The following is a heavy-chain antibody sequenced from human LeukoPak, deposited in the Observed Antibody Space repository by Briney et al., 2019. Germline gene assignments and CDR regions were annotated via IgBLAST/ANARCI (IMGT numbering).Heavy chain of an antibody. V-gene: IGHV3-30*02. CDR1: GFTFSSHW. Sequence: TGGSLRLSCAASGFTFSSHWMHWVRQAPGKGLEWVAFIRYDGSNKYYADSVKGRFTISRDNSKNTLYLQMNSLRAEDTAVYYCARDIHSFMVRGDTKPYWFDPWGQGTLVTVSS. D-gene: IGHD3-10*01. CDR2: IRYDGSNK. CDR3: ARDIHSFMVRGDTKPYWFDP. J-gene: IGHJ5*02.